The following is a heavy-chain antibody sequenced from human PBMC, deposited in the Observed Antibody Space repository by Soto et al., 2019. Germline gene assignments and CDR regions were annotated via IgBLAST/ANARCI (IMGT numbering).Heavy chain of an antibody. CDR1: GVSISSNSYF. CDR2: IYYSGTT. V-gene: IGHV4-39*01. D-gene: IGHD3-10*01. CDR3: ARLDYYGSGTYYGRYYFDY. Sequence: PSETLSLTCTVSGVSISSNSYFWGWIRQPPGKGLEWIGDIYYSGTTHHNPSLKSRVTTSIDTSGNLFSLKLSSVTVADTAVYYCARLDYYGSGTYYGRYYFDYWGQGTLVTVSS. J-gene: IGHJ4*02.